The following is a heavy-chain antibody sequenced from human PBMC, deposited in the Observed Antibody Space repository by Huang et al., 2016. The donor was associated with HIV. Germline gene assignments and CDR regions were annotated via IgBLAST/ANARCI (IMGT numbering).Heavy chain of an antibody. CDR1: GASLNKFY. Sequence: QVRLQESGPGLVRPSETLSLTCNVSGASLNKFYWHWIRQSPGKGLDWIGYISYKGSTTYSPSLKSLLTIFQDTSKNQCSLKLTSVTAAYAAVDYCARAFPSGALDYWGQGTLVTVSS. CDR2: ISYKGST. CDR3: ARAFPSGALDY. J-gene: IGHJ4*02. V-gene: IGHV4-59*01.